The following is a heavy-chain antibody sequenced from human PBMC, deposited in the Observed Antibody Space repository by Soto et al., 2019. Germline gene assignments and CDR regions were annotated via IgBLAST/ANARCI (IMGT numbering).Heavy chain of an antibody. V-gene: IGHV4-31*03. CDR2: IYYSGST. Sequence: SETLSLTCTVSGGSISSGGYYWSWIRQHPGKGLEWIGYIYYSGSTYYNPSLKSRVTISVDTSKNQISLKLSSVTAADTAVYYCARGYDFWSGYPHVAYYFDYWGQGTLVTVSS. J-gene: IGHJ4*02. D-gene: IGHD3-3*01. CDR3: ARGYDFWSGYPHVAYYFDY. CDR1: GGSISSGGYY.